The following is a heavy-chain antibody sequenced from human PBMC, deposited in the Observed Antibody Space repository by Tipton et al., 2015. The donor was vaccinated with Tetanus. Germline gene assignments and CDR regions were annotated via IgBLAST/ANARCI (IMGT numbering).Heavy chain of an antibody. J-gene: IGHJ5*02. CDR2: ISVRGSHT. CDR3: AKDPASRGWFDP. CDR1: GFTFSNYA. Sequence: SLRLSCEVSGFTFSNYAMAWVRQAPGKGLEWASGISVRGSHTYYADPVKGRFSISRDNSKNTVYLQMNSLRDEDTAVYYCAKDPASRGWFDPWGQGTLVSVSS. V-gene: IGHV3-23*01.